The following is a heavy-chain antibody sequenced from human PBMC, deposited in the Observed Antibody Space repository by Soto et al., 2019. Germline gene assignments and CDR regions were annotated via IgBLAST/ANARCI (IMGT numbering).Heavy chain of an antibody. D-gene: IGHD3-10*01. CDR2: IYTSGST. V-gene: IGHV4-4*07. J-gene: IGHJ6*01. Sequence: SETLSLTCTVSGGSISSYYRSWIRQPAGKGLEWIGRIYTSGSTNYNPSLKSRVTMSVDTSKNQFSLKLSSVTAADTAVYYCARDSARGGMGVWVQGTTVSVSS. CDR3: ARDSARGGMGV. CDR1: GGSISSYY.